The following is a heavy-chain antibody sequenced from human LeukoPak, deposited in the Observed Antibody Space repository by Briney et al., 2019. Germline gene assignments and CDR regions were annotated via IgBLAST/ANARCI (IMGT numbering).Heavy chain of an antibody. J-gene: IGHJ5*02. CDR2: ISSSSSYI. V-gene: IGHV3-21*01. D-gene: IGHD3-22*01. CDR1: GFTFSSYS. Sequence: GGSLRLSCAASGFTFSSYSMNWVRQAPGKGLEWVSSISSSSSYIYYADSVKGRFTISRDNAKNSLYLRMNSLRAEDTAVYYCAGTYDSSGYSNWFDPWGQGTLVTVSS. CDR3: AGTYDSSGYSNWFDP.